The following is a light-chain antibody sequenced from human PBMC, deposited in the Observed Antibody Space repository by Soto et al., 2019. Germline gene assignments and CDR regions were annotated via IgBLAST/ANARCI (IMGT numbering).Light chain of an antibody. Sequence: DIQMTQSPSAMSASVGDRVTITCRASRGITNYVAWFLQKPGQVPKRLIYAASSLQRGVPSRFSGSGSGTEFTLTISSLQPEDFATYYCLQHNTYPHTFGQGTRLEIK. CDR2: AAS. CDR1: RGITNY. CDR3: LQHNTYPHT. V-gene: IGKV1-17*03. J-gene: IGKJ5*01.